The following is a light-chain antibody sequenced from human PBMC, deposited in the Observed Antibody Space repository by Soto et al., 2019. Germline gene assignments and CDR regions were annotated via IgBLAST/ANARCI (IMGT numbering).Light chain of an antibody. CDR1: QIISSNY. Sequence: EIVLTQSPGTVSLSPGERATLSCRASQIISSNYLAWYQQKPGQAPRLLIYGASSRATGIPDKFSGSGSGTDFALTVSRLEPEDFGVYYCQQYATSPPTFGGGTKVEIE. CDR3: QQYATSPPT. V-gene: IGKV3-20*01. J-gene: IGKJ4*01. CDR2: GAS.